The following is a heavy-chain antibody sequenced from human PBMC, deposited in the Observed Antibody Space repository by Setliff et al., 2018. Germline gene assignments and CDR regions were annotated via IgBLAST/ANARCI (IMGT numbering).Heavy chain of an antibody. CDR1: GGTSSDYH. V-gene: IGHV4-34*01. D-gene: IGHD6-6*01. Sequence: SETLSLTCAAYGGTSSDYHWTWIRQSPEKGLEWIGEINHRGTTKYNPSLKSRLTISVDTSKNQFSLNLRSVTAADTAVYYCARARNVAARLFDSWGQGTLVTVSS. CDR2: INHRGTT. CDR3: ARARNVAARLFDS. J-gene: IGHJ4*02.